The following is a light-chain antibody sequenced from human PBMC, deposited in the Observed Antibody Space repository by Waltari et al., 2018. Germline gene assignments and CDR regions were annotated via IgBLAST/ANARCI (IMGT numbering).Light chain of an antibody. J-gene: IGLJ2*01. CDR3: SSYAGSSKGV. CDR2: AVS. Sequence: QSVLSQPAYVSGSPGQSIPISCTGTSSEVGNYTRFSWYQQHPGNAPKLMIYAVSKRPSGVSDRFSGSKSGDMASLTISGLQPEDEAEYFCSSYAGSSKGVFGGGTKVTVL. CDR1: SSEVGNYTR. V-gene: IGLV2-23*02.